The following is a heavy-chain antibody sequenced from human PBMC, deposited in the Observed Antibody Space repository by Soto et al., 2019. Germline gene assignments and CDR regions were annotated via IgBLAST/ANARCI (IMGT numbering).Heavy chain of an antibody. CDR2: IIPIFGTA. V-gene: IGHV1-69*06. J-gene: IGHJ6*02. Sequence: SVKVSCKASGGTFSSYAISWVRQAPGQGLEWMGGIIPIFGTANYAQKFQGRVTITADKSTSTAYMELSSLRSEDTAVYYCARWVFSRSMAAVGPNYYYYGMDVWGQGTTVTVSS. CDR3: ARWVFSRSMAAVGPNYYYYGMDV. D-gene: IGHD3-3*01. CDR1: GGTFSSYA.